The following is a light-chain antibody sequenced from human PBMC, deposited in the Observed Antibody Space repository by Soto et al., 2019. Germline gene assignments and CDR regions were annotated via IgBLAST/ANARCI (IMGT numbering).Light chain of an antibody. CDR2: DVS. V-gene: IGLV2-14*01. J-gene: IGLJ1*01. Sequence: QSVLTQPASVSGSPGQSITISCTGTSSVVGGYNYVSWYQQHPGKAPKLMIYDVSNRPSGVSNRFSGSKSGNTASLTISGLQAGDEADYYCSSYTSSSTRVFGTGTKVTVL. CDR3: SSYTSSSTRV. CDR1: SSVVGGYNY.